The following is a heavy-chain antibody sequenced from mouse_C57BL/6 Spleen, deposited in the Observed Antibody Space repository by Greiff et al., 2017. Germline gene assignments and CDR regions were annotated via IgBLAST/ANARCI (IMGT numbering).Heavy chain of an antibody. V-gene: IGHV1-50*01. CDR1: GYTFTSYW. D-gene: IGHD2-1*01. CDR2: IDPSDSYT. CDR3: VWSYGNRFDY. Sequence: VQLQQPGAELVKPGASVKLSCKASGYTFTSYWMQWVKQRPGQGLEWIGEIDPSDSYTNYNQKFKGKATLTVDPSSSTAYMQLSSLTSEDSAVYYCVWSYGNRFDYWGQGTTLTVSS. J-gene: IGHJ2*01.